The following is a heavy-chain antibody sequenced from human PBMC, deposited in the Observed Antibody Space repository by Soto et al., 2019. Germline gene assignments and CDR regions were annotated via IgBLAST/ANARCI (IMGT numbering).Heavy chain of an antibody. Sequence: ASVKVSCKASGYTFSSYYMNWVRQAPGQGLEWLGIINPSGGYTTYAQRFLGRVTMTSDTSTSTVHMELGSLTSEDTAAYYCARGGGLVWVTPAYDPGGRETRVTFPS. V-gene: IGHV1-46*03. CDR3: ARGGGLVWVTPAYDP. D-gene: IGHD2-21*02. CDR2: INPSGGYT. CDR1: GYTFSSYY. J-gene: IGHJ5*02.